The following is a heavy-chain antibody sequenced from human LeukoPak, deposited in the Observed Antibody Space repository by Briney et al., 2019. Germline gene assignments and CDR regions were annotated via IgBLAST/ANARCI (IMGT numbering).Heavy chain of an antibody. V-gene: IGHV4-59*01. CDR2: IYYSGST. CDR1: GGSISSYY. J-gene: IGHJ4*02. CDR3: ARNSGSYIPFYFDY. Sequence: SETLSLTCTVSGGSISSYYWSWIRQPPGKGLEWIGYIYYSGSTNYNPSLKSRVTISVDTSKNQFSLKLSSVTAADTAVYYCARNSGSYIPFYFDYWGQGTLVTVSS. D-gene: IGHD1-26*01.